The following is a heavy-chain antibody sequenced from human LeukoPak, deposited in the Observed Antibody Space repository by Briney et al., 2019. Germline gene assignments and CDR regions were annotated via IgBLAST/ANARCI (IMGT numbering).Heavy chain of an antibody. V-gene: IGHV3-21*04. D-gene: IGHD5-12*01. CDR3: ARAYSGYDWAYYYYYMDV. CDR2: ISGGSSFT. Sequence: PGGSLRLSCAASGFTFSRYSMNWARQAPGEGLEWVSYISGGSSFTYYADSLKGRFTISRDNARNSLHLQMNSLRAEDTAVYYCARAYSGYDWAYYYYYMDVWGKGTTVSISS. CDR1: GFTFSRYS. J-gene: IGHJ6*03.